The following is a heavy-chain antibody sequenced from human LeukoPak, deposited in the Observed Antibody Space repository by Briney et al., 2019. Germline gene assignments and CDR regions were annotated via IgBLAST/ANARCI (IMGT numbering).Heavy chain of an antibody. J-gene: IGHJ3*02. Sequence: GGSLRLSCAASGFIVSSNYMSWVRQAPGKGLGWVSLIYSGGSTYYADSVKGRFTISRDNSKNTVYLQMNILRAEDTAVYYCARDRPGALTGAFDIWGQGTMVTVSS. V-gene: IGHV3-53*01. D-gene: IGHD3-10*01. CDR3: ARDRPGALTGAFDI. CDR1: GFIVSSNY. CDR2: IYSGGST.